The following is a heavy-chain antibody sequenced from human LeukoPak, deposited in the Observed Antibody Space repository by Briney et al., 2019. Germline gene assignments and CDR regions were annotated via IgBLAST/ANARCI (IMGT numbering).Heavy chain of an antibody. J-gene: IGHJ4*02. Sequence: SETLSLTCTVSGGSISSGGYYWSWIRQHPGKGLEWIGYIYYSGSTYYNPSLKSRVTISVDTSKNQFSLKLSSVTAADTAVYYCARGGGGNLHFDYWGQGTLVTVSS. D-gene: IGHD2-15*01. V-gene: IGHV4-31*03. CDR1: GGSISSGGYY. CDR2: IYYSGST. CDR3: ARGGGGNLHFDY.